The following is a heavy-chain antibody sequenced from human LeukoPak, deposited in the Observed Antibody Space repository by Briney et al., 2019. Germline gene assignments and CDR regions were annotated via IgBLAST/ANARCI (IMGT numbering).Heavy chain of an antibody. D-gene: IGHD6-19*01. Sequence: GRSLRLSCAASGFTFSSYAMHWVRQAPGKGLEWVAVISYGGSNKYYADSVKGRFTISRDNSKNTLYLQMDSLRAEDTAVYYCARGTPSSSGWLYYGMDVWGQGTTVTVSS. CDR3: ARGTPSSSGWLYYGMDV. CDR1: GFTFSSYA. J-gene: IGHJ6*02. V-gene: IGHV3-30-3*01. CDR2: ISYGGSNK.